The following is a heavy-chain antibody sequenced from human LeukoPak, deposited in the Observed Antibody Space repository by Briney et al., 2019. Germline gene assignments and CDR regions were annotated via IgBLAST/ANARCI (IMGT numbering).Heavy chain of an antibody. D-gene: IGHD4-17*01. CDR1: GYTFTSYG. V-gene: IGHV1-18*01. Sequence: GASVKVSCKASGYTFTSYGISWVRQAPGQGLEWMGWISAYNGNTNYAQKLQGRVTMTTDTSTSTAYMELRSLRSDDTAVYYCARDQSRYGDHPPGAFDIWGQGTMVTVSS. CDR2: ISAYNGNT. J-gene: IGHJ3*02. CDR3: ARDQSRYGDHPPGAFDI.